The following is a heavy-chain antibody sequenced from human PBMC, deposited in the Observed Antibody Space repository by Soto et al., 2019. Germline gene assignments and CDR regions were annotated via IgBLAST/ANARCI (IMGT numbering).Heavy chain of an antibody. J-gene: IGHJ4*02. Sequence: QVQLVQSGAEVKKPGASVKVSCKASGYTFTSSGISWVRQAPGQGLEWMGWISGYNGNTNYAQKFQGRVTMTSDTSTSTAYMELRSLRYNDTAVYFCARAASSAVSLFESWGKGTLVTVSS. V-gene: IGHV1-18*01. CDR1: GYTFTSSG. CDR2: ISGYNGNT. D-gene: IGHD4-17*01. CDR3: ARAASSAVSLFES.